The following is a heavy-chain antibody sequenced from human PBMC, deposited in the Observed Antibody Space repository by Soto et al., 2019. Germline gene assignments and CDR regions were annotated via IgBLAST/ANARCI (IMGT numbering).Heavy chain of an antibody. Sequence: QVQLVQSGAEVKRPGSSVKVSCKASGDTFNFYSINWVRQAPGLGLEWMGRVNPIVRMSNYAQKFQGRVTRTANSSTRTAYMELGSLRSEDPAIYYCAGSYGPGYRAFDYGAREPWSPSP. J-gene: IGHJ4*02. CDR1: GDTFNFYS. CDR3: AGSYGPGYRAFDY. V-gene: IGHV1-69*02. D-gene: IGHD3-10*01. CDR2: VNPIVRMS.